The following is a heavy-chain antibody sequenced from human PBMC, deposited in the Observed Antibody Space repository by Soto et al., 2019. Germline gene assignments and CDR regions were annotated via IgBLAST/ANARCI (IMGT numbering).Heavy chain of an antibody. CDR3: ARVERGTATTVVDAFDI. V-gene: IGHV4-34*01. Sequence: QVQLQQWGAGLLKPSETLSLTCAVYGGFVSSGNYYWSWIRQPPGKGLEWIGEMSHSGGTHFNPSLKSRVTISVDTSKNQFSLKMSSVTAADMALYYCARVERGTATTVVDAFDIWGPGTMVTVSS. CDR2: MSHSGGT. J-gene: IGHJ3*02. D-gene: IGHD1-1*01. CDR1: GGFVSSGNYY.